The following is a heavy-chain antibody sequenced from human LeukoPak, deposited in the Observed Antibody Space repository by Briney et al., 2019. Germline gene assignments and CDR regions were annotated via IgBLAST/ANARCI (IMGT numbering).Heavy chain of an antibody. CDR3: ARGMITFGGVIALRYYFDY. CDR1: GGSFSGYY. Sequence: KSSEPLSLTCAVYGGSFSGYYWSWLRQPPGKGLEWIGEINHSGSTNYNPSLKSRVTISVDTSNNQFSLKLSSVTAADTAVYYCARGMITFGGVIALRYYFDYWGQGTLVTVSS. J-gene: IGHJ4*02. V-gene: IGHV4-34*01. CDR2: INHSGST. D-gene: IGHD3-16*02.